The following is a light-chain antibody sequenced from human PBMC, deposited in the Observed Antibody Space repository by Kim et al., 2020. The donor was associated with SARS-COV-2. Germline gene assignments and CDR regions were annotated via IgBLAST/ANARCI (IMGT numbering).Light chain of an antibody. CDR2: DVS. V-gene: IGKV3-11*01. Sequence: LSPGERATRSCRASLSVGKNLAWYQQKPGQAPRLLIYDVSNWATGIPVRFSGSGSGTDFTLTISSLEPEDFAVYFCQQRSNWPITFGQGTRLEIK. J-gene: IGKJ5*01. CDR1: LSVGKN. CDR3: QQRSNWPIT.